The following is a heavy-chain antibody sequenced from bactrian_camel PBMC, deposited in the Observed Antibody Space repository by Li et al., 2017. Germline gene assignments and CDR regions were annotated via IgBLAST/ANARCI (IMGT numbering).Heavy chain of an antibody. D-gene: IGHD1*01. V-gene: IGHV3S53*01. J-gene: IGHJ4*01. Sequence: HVQLVESGGGSVQAGGSLRLSCAASSVYVKNVDCMAWFRQPPGMEREGVAVIESDGDTTYSDSVKGRFTISKDNDKNTLYLQMNSLKPEDTAMYYCAARSLWQCSRMASEFIYWGQGTQVTVS. CDR3: AARSLWQCSRMASEFIY. CDR2: IESDGDT. CDR1: VYVKNVDC.